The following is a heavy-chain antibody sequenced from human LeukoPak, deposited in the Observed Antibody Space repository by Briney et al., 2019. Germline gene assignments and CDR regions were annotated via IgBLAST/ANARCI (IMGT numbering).Heavy chain of an antibody. CDR3: ARTRPTYGDSYFFDY. CDR2: IYYSGST. V-gene: IGHV4-39*07. CDR1: GGSISSSSYY. Sequence: SETLSLTCTVSGGSISSSSYYWGWIRQPPGKGLEWIGSIYYSGSTYYNPSLKSRVTISVDTSKNQFSLKLSSVTAADTAVYYCARTRPTYGDSYFFDYWGQGTLVTVSS. J-gene: IGHJ4*02. D-gene: IGHD4-17*01.